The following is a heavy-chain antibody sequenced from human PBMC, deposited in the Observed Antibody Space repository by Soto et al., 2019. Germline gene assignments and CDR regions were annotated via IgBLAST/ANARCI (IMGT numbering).Heavy chain of an antibody. CDR3: ARPLNGGYVY. V-gene: IGHV5-51*01. CDR1: GYSFSTYW. Sequence: PGESLKISCKGSGYSFSTYWIGWVRQMPGRGLEWMGIIYPGDSDTRYTPSFEGQVTLSVDKSIKTAYLQWSSLKASDTATYYCARPLNGGYVYWGQGTPVTVSS. D-gene: IGHD5-12*01. CDR2: IYPGDSDT. J-gene: IGHJ4*02.